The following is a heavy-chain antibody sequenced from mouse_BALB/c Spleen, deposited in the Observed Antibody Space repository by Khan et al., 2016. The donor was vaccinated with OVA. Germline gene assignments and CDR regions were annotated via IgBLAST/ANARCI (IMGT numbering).Heavy chain of an antibody. V-gene: IGHV1-7*01. J-gene: IGHJ4*01. CDR2: INPSTGYT. D-gene: IGHD1-1*01. CDR3: ASYNGSSYAMNY. Sequence: VQLQQSGAELAKPGASVKMSCKASGYTFTSYWMHWVKQRPGQGLEWIGYINPSTGYTEYNQKFKDKATLTAEKSPSTAYMQLTSLTLENSAVYYCASYNGSSYAMNYWGQGTSVTVSS. CDR1: GYTFTSYW.